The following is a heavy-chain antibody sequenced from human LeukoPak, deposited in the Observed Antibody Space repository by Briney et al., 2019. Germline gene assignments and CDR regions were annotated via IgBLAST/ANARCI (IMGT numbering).Heavy chain of an antibody. CDR1: GGSISSYY. V-gene: IGHV4-59*08. Sequence: SETLSLTCTVSGGSISSYYWSWIRQPPGKGLEWIGYFYNSGSTNYNPSLKSRVTISVDTSKNQFSLKLSSVTAADTAVYYCARRETTVTRGAFDIWGQGTKVTVS. D-gene: IGHD4-17*01. CDR2: FYNSGST. J-gene: IGHJ3*02. CDR3: ARRETTVTRGAFDI.